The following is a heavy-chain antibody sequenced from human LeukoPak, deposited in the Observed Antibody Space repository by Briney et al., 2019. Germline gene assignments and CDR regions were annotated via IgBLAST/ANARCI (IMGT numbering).Heavy chain of an antibody. CDR1: GFMFSCLG. CDR2: IWHDGSVE. Sequence: GRSLRLSCTASGFMFSCLGMQWVRQAPGEGLEWVAMIWHDGSVEEYADSVKGRFTISRDNSQNTLYLQMNSLRDDDTAVYYCAKEGDQFRGYLDAWGKGTTVTVSS. CDR3: AKEGDQFRGYLDA. D-gene: IGHD3-16*01. V-gene: IGHV3-33*06. J-gene: IGHJ6*03.